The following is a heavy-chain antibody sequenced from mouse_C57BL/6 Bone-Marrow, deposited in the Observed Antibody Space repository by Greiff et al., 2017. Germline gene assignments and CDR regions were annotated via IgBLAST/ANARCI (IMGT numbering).Heavy chain of an antibody. J-gene: IGHJ1*03. CDR1: GYTFTSYW. Sequence: QVQLQQPGAELVRPGSSVKLSCKASGYTFTSYWMHWVKQRPIQGLEWIGNIDPSDSETHYNQKFKDKATLTADKSSSTAYMQLSSLTSKDSSVYYCANHYYSSSNWYLDVWGTGTTLTVSS. CDR3: ANHYYSSSNWYLDV. CDR2: IDPSDSET. D-gene: IGHD1-1*01. V-gene: IGHV1-52*01.